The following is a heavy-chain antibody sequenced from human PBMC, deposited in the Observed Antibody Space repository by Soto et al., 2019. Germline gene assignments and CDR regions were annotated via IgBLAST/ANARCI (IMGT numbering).Heavy chain of an antibody. CDR3: ARDPRETTYYLDY. D-gene: IGHD1-1*01. CDR1: GFTFHSFT. V-gene: IGHV3-30-3*01. CDR2: ISYDGTNE. Sequence: QVQLVESGGGVVQPGRSLRLSCAASGFTFHSFTMHWVRQSPGKGLEWVALISYDGTNEYYADSVEGRFTISRDNSKSTLYLQMNSLRTDDTALYYCARDPRETTYYLDYWGQGTLVTVSS. J-gene: IGHJ4*02.